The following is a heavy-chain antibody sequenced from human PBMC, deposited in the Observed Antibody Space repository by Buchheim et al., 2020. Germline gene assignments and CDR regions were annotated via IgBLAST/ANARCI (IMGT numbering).Heavy chain of an antibody. Sequence: QVTLKESGPALVKPTQTLTLTCTFSGFSLSTSGMRVTWIRQPPGKALEWLARIDWDGDKFYNTSLKTRLAISKFTSKNQVVLTMTNMDPVDTATYYCARSITECSGGTCYPYFDYWGQGTL. CDR2: IDWDGDK. CDR3: ARSITECSGGTCYPYFDY. D-gene: IGHD2-15*01. V-gene: IGHV2-70*04. CDR1: GFSLSTSGMR. J-gene: IGHJ4*02.